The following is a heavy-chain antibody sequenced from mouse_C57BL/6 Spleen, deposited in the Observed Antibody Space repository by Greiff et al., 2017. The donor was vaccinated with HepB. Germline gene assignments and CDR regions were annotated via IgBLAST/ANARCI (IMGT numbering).Heavy chain of an antibody. V-gene: IGHV1-15*01. D-gene: IGHD1-1*01. CDR2: IDPETGGT. CDR3: TRSYGSSYYSWFAY. Sequence: VKLVESGAELVRPGASVTLSCKASGYTFTDYEMHWVKQTPVHGLEWIGAIDPETGGTAYNQKFKGKAILTADKSSSTAYMELRSLTSEDSAVYYCTRSYGSSYYSWFAYWGQGTLVTVSA. CDR1: GYTFTDYE. J-gene: IGHJ3*01.